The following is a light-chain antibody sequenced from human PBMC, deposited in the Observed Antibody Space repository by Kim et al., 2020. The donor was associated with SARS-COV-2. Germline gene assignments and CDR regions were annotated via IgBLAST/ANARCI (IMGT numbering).Light chain of an antibody. CDR1: NDEVDAYNY. V-gene: IGLV2-11*03. Sequence: SDTISGTGSNDEVDAYNYVSLYKQYPGESPKTIFFDVTRRHSVVPVHFAGSKSGNTASLTVSGLQAEDEADYYCSSYAGSNTLVFGGGTKVTVL. J-gene: IGLJ3*02. CDR2: DVT. CDR3: SSYAGSNTLV.